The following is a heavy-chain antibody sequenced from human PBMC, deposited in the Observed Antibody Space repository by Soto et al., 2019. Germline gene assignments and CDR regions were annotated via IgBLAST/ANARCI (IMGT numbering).Heavy chain of an antibody. CDR1: GYTFTSYG. V-gene: IGHV1-18*01. D-gene: IGHD1-1*01. Sequence: QVHLVQSGAEVKKPGASVKVSCKASGYTFTSYGITWVRQAPGQGLAWMGWISAHNGNTDYAQKLQGRVIVTRDTSTSTAYMELRSLRSDDTAVYYCARGRYGDYWGQGALVTVYS. J-gene: IGHJ4*02. CDR2: ISAHNGNT. CDR3: ARGRYGDY.